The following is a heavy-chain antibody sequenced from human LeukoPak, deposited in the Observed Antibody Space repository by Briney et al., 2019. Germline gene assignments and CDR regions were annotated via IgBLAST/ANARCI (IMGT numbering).Heavy chain of an antibody. Sequence: ASVKVSCKASGYTFTSYGISWVRQAPGQGLEWMGWISAYNGNTNYAQKLQGRVTMTTDTSTSTAYMELSRLRSDDTAVYYCARDSSGWYRPGYWGQGTLVTVSS. J-gene: IGHJ4*02. CDR2: ISAYNGNT. V-gene: IGHV1-18*01. D-gene: IGHD6-19*01. CDR1: GYTFTSYG. CDR3: ARDSSGWYRPGY.